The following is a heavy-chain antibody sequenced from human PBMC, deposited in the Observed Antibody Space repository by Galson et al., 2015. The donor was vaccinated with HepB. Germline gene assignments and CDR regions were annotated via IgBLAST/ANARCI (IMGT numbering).Heavy chain of an antibody. CDR1: GGTFNSYA. D-gene: IGHD3-22*01. CDR2: IIPIFGTA. V-gene: IGHV1-69*13. J-gene: IGHJ6*02. CDR3: ARAFSDYYDSSGYYPRGYYYYGMDV. Sequence: SVKVSCKASGGTFNSYAISWVRQAPGQGPEWMGGIIPIFGTANYAQKFQGRVTITADESTSTAYMELSSLRSEDTAVYYCARAFSDYYDSSGYYPRGYYYYGMDVWGQGTTVTVSS.